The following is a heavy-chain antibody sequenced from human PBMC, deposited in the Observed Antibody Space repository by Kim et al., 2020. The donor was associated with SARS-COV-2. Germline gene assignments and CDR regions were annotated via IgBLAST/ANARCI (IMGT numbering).Heavy chain of an antibody. Sequence: GESLKISCKGSGYSFTSYWIGWVRQMPGKGLEWMGIIYPGDSDTRYSPSFQGQVTISADKSISTAYLQWSSLKASDTAMYYCARITFGGVTGYYYYYGMDVWGQGTTVTVSS. J-gene: IGHJ6*02. CDR1: GYSFTSYW. CDR2: IYPGDSDT. CDR3: ARITFGGVTGYYYYYGMDV. D-gene: IGHD3-16*01. V-gene: IGHV5-51*01.